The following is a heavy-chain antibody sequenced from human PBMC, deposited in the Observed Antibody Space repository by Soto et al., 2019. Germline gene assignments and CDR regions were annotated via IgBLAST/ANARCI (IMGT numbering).Heavy chain of an antibody. CDR3: AKDRLVFGELPYSDD. CDR1: GFTFSSYA. Sequence: EVQLLESGGGLVQPGGSLRLSCAASGFTFSSYAMSWVRQAPGKGLEWVSAISGSGGSTYYADSVKGRYTISRDNSENAGYLRMNGRRSEDTAVYYWAKDRLVFGELPYSDDWSQRALVTASS. CDR2: ISGSGGST. J-gene: IGHJ4*02. V-gene: IGHV3-23*01. D-gene: IGHD3-10*02.